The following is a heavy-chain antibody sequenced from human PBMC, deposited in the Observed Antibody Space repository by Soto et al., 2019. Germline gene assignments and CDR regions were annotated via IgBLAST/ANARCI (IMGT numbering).Heavy chain of an antibody. V-gene: IGHV3-30-3*01. CDR2: ISYDGSNK. D-gene: IGHD6-13*01. J-gene: IGHJ4*02. CDR3: ARGGFGYSSSWYFDY. CDR1: GFTFSSYA. Sequence: QVQLVESGGGVAQPGRSLRLSCAASGFTFSSYAMHWVRQAPGKGLEWVAVISYDGSNKYYADSVKGRFTISRDNSKNTLYLQMNSLRAEDTAVYYCARGGFGYSSSWYFDYWGQGTLVTVSS.